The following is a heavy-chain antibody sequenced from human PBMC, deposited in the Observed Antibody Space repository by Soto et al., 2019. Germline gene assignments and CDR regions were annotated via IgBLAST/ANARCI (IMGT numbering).Heavy chain of an antibody. Sequence: QGQLVQSGAEVKKPGSSVKVSCTASEGTFSAYTINWVRQAPGQRLEWMARIIPKHGTATYAEKFQGRAATTADRSTNTDYLELSSLRSDATAVYYCASHALLPSSKFYYMDVWGRGTPVTVSS. V-gene: IGHV1-69*08. D-gene: IGHD3-3*02. CDR3: ASHALLPSSKFYYMDV. J-gene: IGHJ6*03. CDR2: IIPKHGTA. CDR1: EGTFSAYT.